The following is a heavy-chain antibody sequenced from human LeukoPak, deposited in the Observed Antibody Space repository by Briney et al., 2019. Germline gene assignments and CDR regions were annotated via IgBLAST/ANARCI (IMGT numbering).Heavy chain of an antibody. CDR3: AKLTTVTISDYYTMDV. J-gene: IGHJ6*02. CDR1: GFTFSSYA. Sequence: PGGSLRLSCASSGFTFSSYAMSWARQPPGKGLEWVSAVSGSGGTTYSADSVRGRFTISRDNSKNTLYLQMNSLRAEDTAVYYCAKLTTVTISDYYTMDVWGQGTTVTVSS. V-gene: IGHV3-23*01. D-gene: IGHD4-17*01. CDR2: VSGSGGTT.